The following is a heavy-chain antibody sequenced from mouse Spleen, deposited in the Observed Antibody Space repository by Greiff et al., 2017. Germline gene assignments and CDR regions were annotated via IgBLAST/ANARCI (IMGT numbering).Heavy chain of an antibody. Sequence: LQQPGAELVMPGASVKLSCKASGYTFTSYWMHWVKQRPGKGLEWIGEIDPSDSYTNYNQKFKGKATLTVDKSSSTAYMQLSSLTSEDSAVYYCARKSDGYYVFYAMDYWGQGTSVTVSS. CDR3: ARKSDGYYVFYAMDY. J-gene: IGHJ4*01. CDR2: IDPSDSYT. V-gene: IGHV1-69*01. D-gene: IGHD2-3*01. CDR1: GYTFTSYW.